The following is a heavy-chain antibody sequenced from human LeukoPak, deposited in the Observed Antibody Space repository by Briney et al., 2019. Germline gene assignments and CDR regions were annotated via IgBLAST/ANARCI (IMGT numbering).Heavy chain of an antibody. CDR1: GFSLSTSGVG. CDR2: IYWDDDK. V-gene: IGHV2-5*02. J-gene: IGHJ4*02. CDR3: AHESSSSWYFDY. D-gene: IGHD6-13*01. Sequence: SGPTLVNPTQTLTLTCTFSGFSLSTSGVGVGWIRQPPGKALEWLALIYWDDDKRYSPSLKSRLTITKDTSKNQVVLTMTNMDPVDTATYYCAHESSSSWYFDYWGQGTLVTVSS.